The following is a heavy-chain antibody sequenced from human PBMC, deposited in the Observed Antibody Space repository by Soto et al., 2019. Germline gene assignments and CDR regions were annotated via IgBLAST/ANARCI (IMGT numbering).Heavy chain of an antibody. CDR1: GDTFSSYA. D-gene: IGHD3-10*02. CDR3: ARDPLSSFAMDM. CDR2: IIPTFGRT. V-gene: IGHV1-69*13. Sequence: SVKVSCKASGDTFSSYAISWVRLAPGKGLEWMGRIIPTFGRTNYAQKFQGRLTISADDSTSTAYMELTSLESDDTAVYYCARDPLSSFAMDMWGQGTTVTVS. J-gene: IGHJ6*02.